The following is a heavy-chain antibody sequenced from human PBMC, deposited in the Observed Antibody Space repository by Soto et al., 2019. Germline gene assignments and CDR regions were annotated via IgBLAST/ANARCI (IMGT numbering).Heavy chain of an antibody. D-gene: IGHD5-12*01. CDR2: ISYDGSEK. CDR1: GFTFNFFG. V-gene: IGHV3-30*18. CDR3: AKERIYSFDASDI. Sequence: QEQLVESGGGVVQAGRSLRLSCAASGFTFNFFGMHWVLQAPGKGLACVAVISYDGSEKYYADSVKGRFTMSRDNSKNMVYLEMSSLRPDDTSVYYCAKERIYSFDASDIWGHGTMVTVSS. J-gene: IGHJ3*02.